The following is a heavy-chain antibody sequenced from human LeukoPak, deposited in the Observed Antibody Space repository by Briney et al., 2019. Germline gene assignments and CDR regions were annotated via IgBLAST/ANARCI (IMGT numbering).Heavy chain of an antibody. V-gene: IGHV4-30-4*01. J-gene: IGHJ6*02. D-gene: IGHD2-21*01. CDR3: ARDPAVIYYYYGMDV. CDR1: GGSISSGDYY. Sequence: PSETLSLTCTVSGGSISSGDYYWSWIRQPPGKGLEWIGYIYYSGSTYYNPSLKSRVTISVDTSKNQFSLKLSSVTAADTAVYYCARDPAVIYYYYGMDVWGQGTTVTVSS. CDR2: IYYSGST.